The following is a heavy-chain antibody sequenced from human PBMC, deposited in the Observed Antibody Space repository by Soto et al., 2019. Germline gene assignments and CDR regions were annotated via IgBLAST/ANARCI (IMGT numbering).Heavy chain of an antibody. CDR2: IYNTATT. CDR1: GASVSSGDYY. CDR3: VSSSHEMLF. D-gene: IGHD3-10*02. Sequence: QVQLQESGPGLVKPSQTLSLACTVSGASVSSGDYYWNWIRQAPGKGLEWIGYIYNTATTHFNPSLKSRLSISLDTSRNQFSLNLSSVTGADSAVYYCVSSSHEMLFWGQGTQITVSS. J-gene: IGHJ4*02. V-gene: IGHV4-30-4*01.